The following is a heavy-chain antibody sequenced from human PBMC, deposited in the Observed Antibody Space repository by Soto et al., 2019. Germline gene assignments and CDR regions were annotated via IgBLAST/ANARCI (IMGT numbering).Heavy chain of an antibody. CDR3: AREVQIVPNWFDP. CDR1: GGSISSGDYY. J-gene: IGHJ5*02. Sequence: PSETLSLTCPVSGGSISSGDYYWSWIRQPPGKGLEWIGYIYYSGSTYYNPSLKSRVTISVDTSKNQFSLKLSSVTAADTAVYYCAREVQIVPNWFDPWGQGTLVTVSS. V-gene: IGHV4-30-4*01. D-gene: IGHD2-2*01. CDR2: IYYSGST.